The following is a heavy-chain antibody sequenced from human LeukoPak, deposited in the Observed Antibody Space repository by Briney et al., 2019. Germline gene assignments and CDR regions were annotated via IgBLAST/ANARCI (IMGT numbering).Heavy chain of an antibody. D-gene: IGHD5-12*01. CDR2: ISHDGSDK. Sequence: GGSLRLSCAASGFTFSSYDMHWVRQAPGKGLEWLAVISHDGSDKYYADSVKGRLTVSRDNSKNTLYLQMNSLGAEDTAVYFCAKDLYRPSGSDYWGQGTLVTVSS. CDR3: AKDLYRPSGSDY. V-gene: IGHV3-30*18. J-gene: IGHJ4*02. CDR1: GFTFSSYD.